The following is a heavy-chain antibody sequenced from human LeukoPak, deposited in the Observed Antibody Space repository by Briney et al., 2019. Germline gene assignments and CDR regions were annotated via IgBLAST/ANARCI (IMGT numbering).Heavy chain of an antibody. CDR3: ARDQEYYDSSGYGVY. J-gene: IGHJ4*02. CDR2: ISAYNGNT. CDR1: GYTYTSYG. Sequence: ASVKVSCKASGYTYTSYGISWVRQAPGQGLEWMGWISAYNGNTNYAQKLQGRVTMTTDTSTSTAYMELRSLRSDDTAVYYCARDQEYYDSSGYGVYWGQGTLVTVSS. V-gene: IGHV1-18*01. D-gene: IGHD3-22*01.